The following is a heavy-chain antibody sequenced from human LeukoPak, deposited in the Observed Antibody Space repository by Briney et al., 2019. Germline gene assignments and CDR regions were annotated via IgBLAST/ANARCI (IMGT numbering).Heavy chain of an antibody. CDR1: GYTFTGYY. D-gene: IGHD5-12*01. J-gene: IGHJ4*02. Sequence: ASVKVSCKASGYTFTGYYMHWVRQAPGRGLEWMGWINPNSGRTNYAQKFQGRVTMTRDTSISTAYMELSRLRSDDTAVYYCAREYSGSDSGGYFDYWGQGTLVTVSS. CDR3: AREYSGSDSGGYFDY. V-gene: IGHV1-2*02. CDR2: INPNSGRT.